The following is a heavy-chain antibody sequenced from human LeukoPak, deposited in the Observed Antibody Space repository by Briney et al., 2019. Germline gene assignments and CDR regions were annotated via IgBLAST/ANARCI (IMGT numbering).Heavy chain of an antibody. J-gene: IGHJ4*02. CDR2: MNVKTGAT. CDR1: GYTFTGYY. Sequence: ASVKVSCKASGYTFTGYYMHWVRQAPGHGLEWLGWMNVKTGATSSAQKFPGRFTMTRDTSIGTASMEFSSLTSDDTAVYYCARQSGTYWGLDYWGQGTLVTVS. CDR3: ARQSGTYWGLDY. D-gene: IGHD1-26*01. V-gene: IGHV1-2*02.